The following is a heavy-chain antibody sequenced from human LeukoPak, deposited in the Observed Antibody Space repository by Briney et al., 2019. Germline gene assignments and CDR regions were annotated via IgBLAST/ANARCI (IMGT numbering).Heavy chain of an antibody. V-gene: IGHV3-30*03. D-gene: IGHD6-13*01. CDR3: ARDLSHSSSWYHPFDY. CDR1: GFTFSSYG. J-gene: IGHJ4*02. Sequence: SGGSLRLSCAASGFTFSSYGMHWVRQAPGKGLEWVAVISYDGSNKYYADSVKGRFTISRDNSKNTLYLQMNSLRAEDTAVYYCARDLSHSSSWYHPFDYWGQGTLVTVSS. CDR2: ISYDGSNK.